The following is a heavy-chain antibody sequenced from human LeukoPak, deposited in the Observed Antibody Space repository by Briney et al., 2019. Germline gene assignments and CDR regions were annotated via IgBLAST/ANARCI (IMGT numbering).Heavy chain of an antibody. D-gene: IGHD3-10*01. CDR1: GFTFSNYG. CDR2: IYGDGTT. V-gene: IGHV3-NL1*01. CDR3: ARGIIYLDY. J-gene: IGHJ4*02. Sequence: GGSLRLSCAASGFTFSNYGMHWVRQAPGKGLEWVSLIYGDGTTDYADSVKGRFHISRHNSKNTLYLQMNSLRAEDTAVYYCARGIIYLDYWGQGTLVTVSS.